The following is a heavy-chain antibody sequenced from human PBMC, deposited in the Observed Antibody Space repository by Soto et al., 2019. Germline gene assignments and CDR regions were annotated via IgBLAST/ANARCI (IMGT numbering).Heavy chain of an antibody. CDR1: GFTFSSYA. J-gene: IGHJ4*02. Sequence: QVQLVESGGGVVQPGRSLRLSCAASGFTFSSYAMHWVRQAPGKGLEWVAVISYDGSNKYYADSVKGRFTISRDNSKNTLYLKMNSLRAEDTAVYYCARDDSPKDIVVVPAAHTGYDILTQTDGPHKYWGQGTLVTVSS. V-gene: IGHV3-30-3*01. CDR2: ISYDGSNK. D-gene: IGHD2-2*01. CDR3: ARDDSPKDIVVVPAAHTGYDILTQTDGPHKY.